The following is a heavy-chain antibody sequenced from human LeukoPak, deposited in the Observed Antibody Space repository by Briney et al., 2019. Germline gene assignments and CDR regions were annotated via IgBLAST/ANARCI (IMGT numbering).Heavy chain of an antibody. V-gene: IGHV5-51*01. CDR3: ARHTYDYDRSGYYYEDY. CDR2: IYAGDSET. J-gene: IGHJ4*02. Sequence: GESLKITCRATGYTFSGYWIGWVRQMPGKGLEWMGIIYAGDSETRYSPSFQGHVTISVDKSVNTAYLQWSSLKASDTAIYFCARHTYDYDRSGYYYEDYWGQGTLVTVSS. CDR1: GYTFSGYW. D-gene: IGHD3-22*01.